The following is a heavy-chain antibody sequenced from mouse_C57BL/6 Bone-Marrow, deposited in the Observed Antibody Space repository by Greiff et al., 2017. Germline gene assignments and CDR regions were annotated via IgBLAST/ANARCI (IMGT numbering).Heavy chain of an antibody. J-gene: IGHJ1*03. V-gene: IGHV1-85*01. CDR1: GYTFTSYD. D-gene: IGHD2-3*01. CDR3: AREGWLLRNWYFDG. CDR2: IYPSDGST. Sequence: VQLQQSGPELVKPGASVKLSCKASGYTFTSYDINWVKQRPGQRLVWIGWIYPSDGSTKYNEKFKGQATLTVDKSSSTAYMELHSLTSEDAACYFFAREGWLLRNWYFDGWGTGTTVTVSS.